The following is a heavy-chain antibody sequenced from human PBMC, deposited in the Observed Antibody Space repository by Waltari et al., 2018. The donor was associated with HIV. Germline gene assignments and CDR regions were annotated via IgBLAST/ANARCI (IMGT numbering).Heavy chain of an antibody. V-gene: IGHV4-4*07. Sequence: QVQLQESGPGLVKPSETLSLSCTVPGGPISTSYWSWIRQPAGKGLEWIGRINTSGSTNYNPSLKSRVTMSVDTSKNQFSLKLSSVTAADTAVYYCAREDRWAHGMDVWGQGTTVTVSS. D-gene: IGHD1-26*01. CDR2: INTSGST. J-gene: IGHJ6*02. CDR1: GGPISTSY. CDR3: AREDRWAHGMDV.